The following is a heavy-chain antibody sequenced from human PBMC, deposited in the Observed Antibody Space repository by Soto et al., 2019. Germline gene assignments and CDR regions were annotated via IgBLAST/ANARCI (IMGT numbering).Heavy chain of an antibody. CDR1: GGSISSYY. Sequence: SETLSLTCTVSGGSISSYYWSWIRQPAGKGLEWIGRIYTSGSTNYNPSLKSRVTMSVDTSKDQFSLKLSSVTAADTAVYYCAREGVDDILTVLDYWGQGTLVTVSS. V-gene: IGHV4-4*07. CDR3: AREGVDDILTVLDY. D-gene: IGHD3-9*01. CDR2: IYTSGST. J-gene: IGHJ4*02.